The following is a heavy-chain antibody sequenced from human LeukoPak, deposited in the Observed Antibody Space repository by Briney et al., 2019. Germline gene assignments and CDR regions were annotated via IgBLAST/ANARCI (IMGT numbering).Heavy chain of an antibody. CDR3: ARAGWYSSVNWFDP. Sequence: PSETLSLTCTVSGGSISSYYWSWIRQPPGKGLEWIGYIYYSGSTNYNPSLKSRVTISVDTSKNQFSLKLSSVTAADTAVYYCARAGWYSSVNWFDPWGQGTLVTVSS. CDR1: GGSISSYY. D-gene: IGHD6-19*01. V-gene: IGHV4-59*01. J-gene: IGHJ5*02. CDR2: IYYSGST.